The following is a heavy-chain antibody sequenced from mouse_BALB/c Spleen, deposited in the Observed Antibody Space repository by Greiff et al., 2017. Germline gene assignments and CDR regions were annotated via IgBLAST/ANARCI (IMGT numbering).Heavy chain of an antibody. V-gene: IGHV14-3*02. D-gene: IGHD1-1*01. J-gene: IGHJ2*01. CDR1: GFNIKDTY. CDR3: ARSGDYGSLYYFDY. Sequence: EVKLVESGAELVKPGASVKLSCTASGFNIKDTYMHWVKQRPEQGLEWIGRIDPANGNTKYDPKFQGKATITADTSSNTAYLQLSSLTSEDTAVYYCARSGDYGSLYYFDYWGQGTTLTVSS. CDR2: IDPANGNT.